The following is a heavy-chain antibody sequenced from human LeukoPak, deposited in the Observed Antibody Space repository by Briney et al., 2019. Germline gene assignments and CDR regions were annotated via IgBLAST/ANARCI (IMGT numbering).Heavy chain of an antibody. J-gene: IGHJ4*02. CDR2: TQYSGST. CDR3: ARHRGDSSSWYLADY. Sequence: SETLSLTCTVSGGSLSSSSYYWGWIRQPPGKGREWIVTTQYSGSTYYNPSLKSRVSISVNTSKNQFSLTLTSVTAADTAVYYCARHRGDSSSWYLADYWGQGTLLTVSS. D-gene: IGHD6-13*01. V-gene: IGHV4-39*01. CDR1: GGSLSSSSYY.